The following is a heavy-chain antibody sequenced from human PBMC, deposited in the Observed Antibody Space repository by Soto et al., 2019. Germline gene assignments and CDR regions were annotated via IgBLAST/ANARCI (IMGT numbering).Heavy chain of an antibody. CDR1: GGSISSYY. CDR3: ARTEAVAGSNFDY. J-gene: IGHJ4*02. V-gene: IGHV4-59*01. D-gene: IGHD6-19*01. CDR2: IYYSGST. Sequence: SETLSLTCTVSGGSISSYYWSWIRQPPGKGLEWIGYIYYSGSTNYNPSLKSRVTISVDTSKNQFSLKLSSVTAADTAVYYCARTEAVAGSNFDYWGQGTLVTVSS.